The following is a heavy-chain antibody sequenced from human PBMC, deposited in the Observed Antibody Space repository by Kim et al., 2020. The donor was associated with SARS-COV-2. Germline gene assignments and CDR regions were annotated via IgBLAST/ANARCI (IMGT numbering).Heavy chain of an antibody. V-gene: IGHV1-3*01. CDR2: INAGNGNT. J-gene: IGHJ4*02. CDR1: GYTFTSYA. CDR3: ARVKGGIRYFDWSRYFDY. Sequence: ASVKVSCKASGYTFTSYAMHWVRQAPGQRLEWMGWINAGNGNTKYSQKFQGRVTITRDTSASTAYMELSSLRSEDTAVYYCARVKGGIRYFDWSRYFDYWGQGTLVTVSS. D-gene: IGHD3-9*01.